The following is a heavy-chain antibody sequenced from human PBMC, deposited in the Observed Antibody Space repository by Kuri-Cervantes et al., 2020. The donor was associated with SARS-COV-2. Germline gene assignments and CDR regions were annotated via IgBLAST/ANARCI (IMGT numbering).Heavy chain of an antibody. J-gene: IGHJ5*02. V-gene: IGHV4-4*02. Sequence: SETLSLTCAVSDASITSNNWWSWVRQPPGKGLEWIGEVSLNGAFNYNPSLKSRVTISLDKSNDQFSLRLTSVTAADTAVYYCAKSLKQLDLEYRSSAWFDPWGRGTLVTVSS. CDR3: AKSLKQLDLEYRSSAWFDP. CDR1: DASITSNNW. CDR2: VSLNGAF. D-gene: IGHD1-1*01.